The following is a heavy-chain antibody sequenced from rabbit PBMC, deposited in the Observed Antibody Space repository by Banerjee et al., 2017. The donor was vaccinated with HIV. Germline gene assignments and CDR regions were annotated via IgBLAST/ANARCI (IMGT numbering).Heavy chain of an antibody. D-gene: IGHD1-1*01. Sequence: QSLEESGGDLVKPGASLTLTCTASGFSFSSSYWIYWVRQAPGKGLEWIGCIYTVSGNTYYASWAKGRFTGSKTSSTTVTLQMTSLTAADTATYFCARDRDVAAGGYGFNLWGPGTLVT. CDR1: GFSFSSSYW. V-gene: IGHV1S40*01. CDR3: ARDRDVAAGGYGFNL. CDR2: IYTVSGNT. J-gene: IGHJ4*01.